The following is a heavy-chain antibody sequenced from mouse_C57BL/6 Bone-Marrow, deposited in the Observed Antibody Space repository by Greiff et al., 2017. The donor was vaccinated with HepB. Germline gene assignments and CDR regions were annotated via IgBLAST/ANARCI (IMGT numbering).Heavy chain of an antibody. CDR2: ISSGGDYI. J-gene: IGHJ4*01. V-gene: IGHV5-9-1*02. D-gene: IGHD2-3*01. Sequence: EVKLVESGEGLVKPGGSLKLSCAASGFTFSSYAMSWVRQTPEKRLEWVAYISSGGDYIYYADTVKGRFTISRDNARNTLYLQMSSLKSEDTAMYYCTIFLDGYLHLYAMDYWGQGTSVTVSS. CDR1: GFTFSSYA. CDR3: TIFLDGYLHLYAMDY.